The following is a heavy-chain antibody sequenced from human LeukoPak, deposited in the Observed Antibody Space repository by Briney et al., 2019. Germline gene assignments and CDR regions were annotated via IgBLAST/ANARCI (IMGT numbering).Heavy chain of an antibody. CDR3: VRHISTNTGYFDS. CDR1: GFSITFY. D-gene: IGHD5-24*01. J-gene: IGHJ4*02. CDR2: IHDSGIA. V-gene: IGHV4-59*08. Sequence: PSETLSLTCSVSGFSITFYWSWFRQPPGKGLEWIGQIHDSGIASYSPSLKSRVTISLDTSKNQFSLHLSSVTAADTAVYYCVRHISTNTGYFDSCGQGTLVSVSS.